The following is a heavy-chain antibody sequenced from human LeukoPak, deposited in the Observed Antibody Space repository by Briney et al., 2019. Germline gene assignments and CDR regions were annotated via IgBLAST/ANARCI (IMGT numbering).Heavy chain of an antibody. J-gene: IGHJ3*02. CDR2: ISSNGGST. CDR3: ARNVISIFWPRTLGHAFDI. V-gene: IGHV3-64*01. CDR1: GFTFSSYA. D-gene: IGHD3-9*01. Sequence: GGSLRLSCAASGFTFSSYAMHWVRQAPGKGLEYVSAISSNGGSTYYANSVKGRFTISRDNSKNTLYLQMGSLRAEDMAVYYCARNVISIFWPRTLGHAFDIWGQGTMVTVSS.